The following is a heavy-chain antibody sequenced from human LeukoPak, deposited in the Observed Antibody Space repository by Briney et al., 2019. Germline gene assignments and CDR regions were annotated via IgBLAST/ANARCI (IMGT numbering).Heavy chain of an antibody. CDR3: ARSQTGGTFDY. D-gene: IGHD3-16*01. Sequence: SETLSLTCAVYGGSFSGYYWSWIRQPPGKGLEWIGEINHSGSTNYNPSLKSRVTISVDTSKNQFSLKLSSVTAADTAVYYCARSQTGGTFDYWGQGALVTVSS. V-gene: IGHV4-34*01. CDR1: GGSFSGYY. J-gene: IGHJ4*02. CDR2: INHSGST.